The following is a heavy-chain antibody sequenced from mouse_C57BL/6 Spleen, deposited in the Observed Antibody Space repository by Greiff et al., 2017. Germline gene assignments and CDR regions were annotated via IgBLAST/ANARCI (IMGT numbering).Heavy chain of an antibody. Sequence: QVHVKQSGPELVKPGASVKISCKASGYAFSSSWMNWVKQRPGKGLEWIGRIYPGDGDTNYNGKFKGKATLTADKSSSTAYMQLSSLTSEDSAFYFFARGDYYGSHYYAMDYWGQGTSVTVSS. J-gene: IGHJ4*01. CDR2: IYPGDGDT. V-gene: IGHV1-82*01. CDR3: ARGDYYGSHYYAMDY. D-gene: IGHD1-1*01. CDR1: GYAFSSSW.